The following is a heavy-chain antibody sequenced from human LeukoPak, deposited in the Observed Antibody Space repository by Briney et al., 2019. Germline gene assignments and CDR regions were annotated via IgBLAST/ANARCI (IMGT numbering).Heavy chain of an antibody. Sequence: SGTLSLTCTVSGGSISSYYWSWIRQPPGKGLEWIGYNYYSGSTNYNPSLKSRVTISVDTSKNQFSLKLSSVTAADTAVYYCARTGGVIWFGELSGFDYWGQGTLVTVSS. V-gene: IGHV4-59*01. CDR1: GGSISSYY. CDR3: ARTGGVIWFGELSGFDY. CDR2: NYYSGST. D-gene: IGHD3-10*01. J-gene: IGHJ4*02.